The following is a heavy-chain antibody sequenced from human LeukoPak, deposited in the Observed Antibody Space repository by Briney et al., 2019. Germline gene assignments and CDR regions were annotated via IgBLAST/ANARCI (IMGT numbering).Heavy chain of an antibody. Sequence: ASVKVSCKASGYTFTSYGISWVRQAPGQGLEWMGWISAYNGKTNYAQKLQGRVTMTKDTSTSTAYMELRSLRSDDTAVYYCARDSGDIVVVPAAQEADYFDYWGQGTLVTVSS. CDR1: GYTFTSYG. V-gene: IGHV1-18*01. J-gene: IGHJ4*02. D-gene: IGHD2-2*01. CDR2: ISAYNGKT. CDR3: ARDSGDIVVVPAAQEADYFDY.